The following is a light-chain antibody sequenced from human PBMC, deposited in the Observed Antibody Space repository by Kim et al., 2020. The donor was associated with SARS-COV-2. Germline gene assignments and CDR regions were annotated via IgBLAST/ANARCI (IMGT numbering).Light chain of an antibody. Sequence: SYELTQPLSVSVALGQTARITCEESNIGTKSVHWYQQRPGQAPVLVIYRDNNRPSGIPERFSGSNSRNMATLTISRARAGDEADYYCQVWDASIEVFGGGTQLTVL. CDR3: QVWDASIEV. CDR2: RDN. CDR1: NIGTKS. V-gene: IGLV3-9*01. J-gene: IGLJ3*02.